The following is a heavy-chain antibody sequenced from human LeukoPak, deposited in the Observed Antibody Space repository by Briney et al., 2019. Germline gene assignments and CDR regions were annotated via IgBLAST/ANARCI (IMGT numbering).Heavy chain of an antibody. CDR1: GFTFSSYA. CDR3: ARRYSSGRPVDF. J-gene: IGHJ4*02. V-gene: IGHV3-30-3*01. CDR2: ISYDGSNK. D-gene: IGHD6-19*01. Sequence: PGGSLRLSCAASGFTFSSYAMHWVRQAPGKGLEWVAVISYDGSNKYYPDSLKGRFPISRDNSNNTLYLQMNSLRAEDTAVYYCARRYSSGRPVDFWVQGTLVTVSS.